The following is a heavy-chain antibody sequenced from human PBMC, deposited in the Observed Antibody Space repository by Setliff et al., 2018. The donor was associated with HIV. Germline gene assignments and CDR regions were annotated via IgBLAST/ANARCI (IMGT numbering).Heavy chain of an antibody. CDR2: IYYSGST. CDR3: ARDAMVVAARSYYMDV. D-gene: IGHD2-15*01. CDR1: GGSISSGGYY. Sequence: SETLSLTCTVSGGSISSGGYYWSWIRQHPGRGLEWIGYIYYSGSTYYNPSLKSRVTISVDTSKNQFSLKLSSVTAADTAVYYCARDAMVVAARSYYMDVWGKGTTVTVSS. J-gene: IGHJ6*03. V-gene: IGHV4-31*03.